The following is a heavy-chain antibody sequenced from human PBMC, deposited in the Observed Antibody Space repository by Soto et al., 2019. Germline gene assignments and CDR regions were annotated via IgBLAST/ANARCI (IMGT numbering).Heavy chain of an antibody. D-gene: IGHD2-15*01. CDR3: ARDYSYQRAMDV. J-gene: IGHJ6*02. Sequence: GGSLRLSCAASGFTFSNFAMYWVRQAPGKGLEWVTVISYDGSHKYYADSVKGRFTISRDNSKNTLYLQVNNLRAEDSAVYFCARDYSYQRAMDVWGQGTTVTVSS. V-gene: IGHV3-30-3*01. CDR2: ISYDGSHK. CDR1: GFTFSNFA.